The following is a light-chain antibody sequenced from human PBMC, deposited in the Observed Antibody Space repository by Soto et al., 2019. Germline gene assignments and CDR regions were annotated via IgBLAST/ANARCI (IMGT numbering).Light chain of an antibody. CDR3: HQDGSSPLA. J-gene: IGKJ4*01. CDR2: AAS. CDR1: QSVSSN. V-gene: IGKV3-20*01. Sequence: MGMTKAPASLAECKGAGALLSCRASQSVSSNLAWYQQKPGQAPRLLIYAASSRATGISDRFSGSVSGTDFTLTSSRLEPEDCAVYYCHQDGSSPLAFDRGTKVDIK.